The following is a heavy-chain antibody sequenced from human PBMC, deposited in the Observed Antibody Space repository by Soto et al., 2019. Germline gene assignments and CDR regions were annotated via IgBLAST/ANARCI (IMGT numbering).Heavy chain of an antibody. CDR3: ARDRNDWAARESGYFDY. D-gene: IGHD6-6*01. J-gene: IGHJ4*02. Sequence: SETLSLTCAVYGGSFSGYYWSWIRQPPGKGLEWIGEINHSGSTYYNPSLKSRVTISVDTSKNQFSLKLSSVTAADTAVYYCARDRNDWAARESGYFDYWGQGTLVTVSS. CDR1: GGSFSGYY. V-gene: IGHV4-34*09. CDR2: INHSGST.